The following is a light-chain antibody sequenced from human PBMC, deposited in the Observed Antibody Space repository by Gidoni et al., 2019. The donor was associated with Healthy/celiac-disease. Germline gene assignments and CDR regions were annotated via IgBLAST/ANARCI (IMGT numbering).Light chain of an antibody. V-gene: IGKV2-28*01. Sequence: DIVMTQSPLSLPVTPGEPASISCRSSQSLLHSNGYNYLDWYLQKPGQSPQLLIYLGSNRASGAPDRFSGSGSGTDFTLKISRVEAEDVGVYYCMQALQTPWTFXQXTKVXIK. CDR1: QSLLHSNGYNY. CDR2: LGS. J-gene: IGKJ1*01. CDR3: MQALQTPWT.